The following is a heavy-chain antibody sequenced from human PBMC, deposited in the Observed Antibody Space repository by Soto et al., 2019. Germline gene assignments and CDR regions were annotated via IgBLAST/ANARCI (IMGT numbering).Heavy chain of an antibody. Sequence: GGSLRLSCAASGFSFSCYWMSWVRQAPGKGPEWVANIKEDGTEQHYVDSVKGRFTISRDNSENSLFLQMNNLRDEDSAIYYCAITTSTVSYWFDPWGPGTQVTVSS. CDR2: IKEDGTEQ. V-gene: IGHV3-7*03. J-gene: IGHJ5*02. D-gene: IGHD4-4*01. CDR1: GFSFSCYW. CDR3: AITTSTVSYWFDP.